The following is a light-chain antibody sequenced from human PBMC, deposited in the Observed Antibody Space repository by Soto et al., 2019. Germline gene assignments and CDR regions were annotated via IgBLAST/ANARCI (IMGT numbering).Light chain of an antibody. V-gene: IGKV3-15*01. CDR2: GAS. Sequence: EIVMTQSPATLSVSPGERATLSCRASQSVSSNLAWYQQKPGQAPRLLIYGASTRATGIPARFSGSGSGTEFTLTISSLKSEDFAVYYCQQYNNWPPLTFGGGPKVEIK. CDR1: QSVSSN. CDR3: QQYNNWPPLT. J-gene: IGKJ4*01.